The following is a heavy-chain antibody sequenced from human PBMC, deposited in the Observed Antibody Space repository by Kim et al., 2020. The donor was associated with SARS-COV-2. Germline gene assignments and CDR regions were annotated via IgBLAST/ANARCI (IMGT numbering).Heavy chain of an antibody. CDR2: IGASGTNI. D-gene: IGHD6-13*01. CDR1: GFVFSSHT. Sequence: GGSLRLSCAASGFVFSSHTMNWVRQAPGKGLEWVSSIGASGTNIFYADSVKGRFTISRDNAKDSLCLQMNSLRAEDTAVYYCTRDQPFSSTDYWGQGTLVTVSS. CDR3: TRDQPFSSTDY. J-gene: IGHJ4*02. V-gene: IGHV3-21*01.